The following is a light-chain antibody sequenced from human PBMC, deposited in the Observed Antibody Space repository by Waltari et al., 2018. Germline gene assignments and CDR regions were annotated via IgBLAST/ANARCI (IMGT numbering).Light chain of an antibody. J-gene: IGKJ3*01. Sequence: DIQMTQSPSSLSASVGDRVTITCRASPSISTYLHWYQQKPGKAPKLLVYASSNFQTGVSSRFSDSGSGTDFTLTISSLEPEDFATYYCQQTYGSPPTFGPGTKVDI. CDR1: PSISTY. CDR2: ASS. CDR3: QQTYGSPPT. V-gene: IGKV1-39*01.